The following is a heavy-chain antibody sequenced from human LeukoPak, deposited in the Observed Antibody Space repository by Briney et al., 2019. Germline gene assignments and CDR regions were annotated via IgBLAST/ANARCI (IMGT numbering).Heavy chain of an antibody. D-gene: IGHD2-2*01. V-gene: IGHV3-21*01. CDR1: GFTFSSYS. CDR2: ISSSSSYI. Sequence: PGGSLRLSCAASGFTFSSYSMNWVRQAPGKGLEWVSSISSSSSYIYYADSVKGRFTISRDNAKNSLYLQMSSLRAEDTAVYYCARARGYCSSTSCPGEYYFDYWGQGTLVTVSS. J-gene: IGHJ4*02. CDR3: ARARGYCSSTSCPGEYYFDY.